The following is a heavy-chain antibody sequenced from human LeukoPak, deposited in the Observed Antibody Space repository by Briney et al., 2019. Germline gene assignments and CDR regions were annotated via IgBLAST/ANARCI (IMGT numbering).Heavy chain of an antibody. V-gene: IGHV3-23*01. J-gene: IGHJ6*04. Sequence: GGSLRLSCAASGFTFSSYAMSWVRQAPGKGLEWVSAISGSGGSTYYADSVKGRFTISRDNSENTLYLQMDSLRAEDTAVYYCARDLHGSRDVWGKGTTVTVSS. CDR3: ARDLHGSRDV. CDR1: GFTFSSYA. CDR2: ISGSGGST. D-gene: IGHD3-10*01.